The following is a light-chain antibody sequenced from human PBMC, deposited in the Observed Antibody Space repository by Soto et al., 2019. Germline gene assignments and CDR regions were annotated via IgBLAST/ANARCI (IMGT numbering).Light chain of an antibody. CDR2: EVS. J-gene: IGLJ1*01. Sequence: QSALTQPASVSGSPGQSITISFTGTSSDVGAYNYVSWYQQHPGKAPKLMIYEVSNRPSGVSDRFSGSKSGNTASLTISGLQAEDEADYYCSSYTRSSTPYVFGTGTKLTVL. V-gene: IGLV2-14*01. CDR3: SSYTRSSTPYV. CDR1: SSDVGAYNY.